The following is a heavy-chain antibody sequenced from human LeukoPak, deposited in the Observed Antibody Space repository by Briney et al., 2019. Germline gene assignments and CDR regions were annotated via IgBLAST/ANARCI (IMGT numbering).Heavy chain of an antibody. CDR1: GYTFTSYY. CDR2: INPNSGGT. V-gene: IGHV1-2*02. D-gene: IGHD1-26*01. Sequence: ASVKVSCKASGYTFTSYYMHWVRQAPGQGLEWLGWINPNSGGTDYAQKLQGRVTLTRDTSINTAYMELSRLRSDDTAVYYCASDTSQVGAMSAPQGYFDYWGQGTLVTVSP. J-gene: IGHJ4*02. CDR3: ASDTSQVGAMSAPQGYFDY.